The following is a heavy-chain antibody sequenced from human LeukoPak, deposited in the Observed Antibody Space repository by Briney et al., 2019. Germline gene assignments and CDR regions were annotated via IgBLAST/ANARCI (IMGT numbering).Heavy chain of an antibody. CDR3: ATAPWDCSGGSCDRYYFDY. CDR2: FDPEDGET. D-gene: IGHD2-15*01. V-gene: IGHV1-24*01. CDR1: GYTLTELS. J-gene: IGHJ4*02. Sequence: ASVNVSCKVSGYTLTELSMRWVRQAPGKGLEWMGGFDPEDGETIYAQKFQGRVTMTEDTSTDTAYMELSSLRSEDTAVYYCATAPWDCSGGSCDRYYFDYWGQGTLVTVSS.